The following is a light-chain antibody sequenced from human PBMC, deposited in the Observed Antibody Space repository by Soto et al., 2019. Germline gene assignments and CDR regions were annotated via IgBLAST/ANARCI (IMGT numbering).Light chain of an antibody. Sequence: EIVFAATHGTLSLSPGERGTLSCRARQSVGSDYLAWYQQKPGQAPRILIFGASGRATGIPDRFSGSGSGTEFTLTISSLQPDDFATYYCQQYNSYPWTFGQGTKVDI. CDR3: QQYNSYPWT. J-gene: IGKJ1*01. V-gene: IGKV3-20*01. CDR1: QSVGSDY. CDR2: GAS.